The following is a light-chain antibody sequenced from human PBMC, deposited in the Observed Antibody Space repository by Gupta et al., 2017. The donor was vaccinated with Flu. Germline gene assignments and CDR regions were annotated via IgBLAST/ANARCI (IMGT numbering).Light chain of an antibody. J-gene: IGKJ5*01. CDR3: QQLYSTPIT. CDR2: AAS. Sequence: LMSRSPSSLSASVGDRVTITCRASQSISSYLDWYQQKPGKAPKLLIYAASTLQSGVPSRFSGSGSGTDFTLTISSLQPEDFATYYCQQLYSTPITFGQGTRLEIK. CDR1: QSISSY. V-gene: IGKV1-39*01.